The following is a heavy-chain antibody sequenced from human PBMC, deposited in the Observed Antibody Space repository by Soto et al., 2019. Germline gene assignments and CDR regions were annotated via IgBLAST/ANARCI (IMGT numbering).Heavy chain of an antibody. V-gene: IGHV3-53*01. CDR2: IYSGGST. CDR3: ARDLRTLYGMDV. CDR1: GFTVSSKY. J-gene: IGHJ6*02. Sequence: GGSLRLSCAASGFTVSSKYMSWVRQAPGKGLEWVSVIYSGGSTYYADSVKGRFTISRDNSKNTLYLQMNSLRAEDTAVYYCARDLRTLYGMDVWGQGTTVTVSS.